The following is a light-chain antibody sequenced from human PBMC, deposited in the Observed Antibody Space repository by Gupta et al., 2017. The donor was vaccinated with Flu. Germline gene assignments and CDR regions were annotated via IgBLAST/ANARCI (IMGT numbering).Light chain of an antibody. CDR3: CSYAGNYV. CDR2: DIN. CDR1: SCDDSGFNY. J-gene: IGLJ1*01. Sequence: QSALTQPRSVSGSPGQSVTISCTGTSCDDSGFNYVSWYQQHPGTAPKLLIYDINQRPAGVPDRFSGSKSGNTASLTISGLQAEDEADYYCCSYAGNYVFGTGSKVTVL. V-gene: IGLV2-11*01.